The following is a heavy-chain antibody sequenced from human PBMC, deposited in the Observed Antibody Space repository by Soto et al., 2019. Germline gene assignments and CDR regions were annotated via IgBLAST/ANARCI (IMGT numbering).Heavy chain of an antibody. CDR1: GFTFSSYS. J-gene: IGHJ4*02. V-gene: IGHV3-48*01. CDR2: ISRSSSNI. D-gene: IGHD4-17*01. Sequence: EVQLVESGGGLVQPGGSLRLSCAASGFTFSSYSMNWVRQAPGKGLEWVSYISRSSSNIFYADSVKGRFTISRDNAKNSLYLQMNRLRAEDTAVYYCARGGGDYGYFDYWGQGTLVTVST. CDR3: ARGGGDYGYFDY.